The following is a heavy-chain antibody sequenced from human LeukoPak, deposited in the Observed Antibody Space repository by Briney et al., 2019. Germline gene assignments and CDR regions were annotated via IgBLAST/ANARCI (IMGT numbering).Heavy chain of an antibody. J-gene: IGHJ4*02. CDR2: IIPIFGKA. D-gene: IGHD2-15*01. CDR1: AGTFSSYA. Sequence: ASVKVSCKASAGTFSSYAISWVRQAPRQGLEWMGRIIPIFGKANYAQKFQGRVTITTDESTSTAYMELSSLRSEDTAVYYCARDKTRKYCSGGSCLFYYWGQGTLGTVSS. V-gene: IGHV1-69*05. CDR3: ARDKTRKYCSGGSCLFYY.